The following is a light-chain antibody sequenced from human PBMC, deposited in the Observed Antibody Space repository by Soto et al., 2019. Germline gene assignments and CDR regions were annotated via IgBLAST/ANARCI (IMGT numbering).Light chain of an antibody. CDR1: QSVSSSY. CDR3: QQYGSSQT. CDR2: AAS. J-gene: IGKJ1*01. Sequence: FTHSPAPLSLSTREIATLSSRASQSVSSSYLAWYQQQPGQAPRLLIYAASSRATGIPDRFSGSGSGTDFTLTISRVEPEDFAVYYCQQYGSSQTFGQGTKVDIK. V-gene: IGKV3-20*01.